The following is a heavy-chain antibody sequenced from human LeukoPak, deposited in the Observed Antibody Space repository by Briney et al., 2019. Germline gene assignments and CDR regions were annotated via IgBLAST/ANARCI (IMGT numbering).Heavy chain of an antibody. CDR2: ITGSGGST. D-gene: IGHD2-2*01. J-gene: IGHJ4*02. CDR3: ARGYCSTTSCQSTFDY. CDR1: GFTFSSYA. Sequence: GGSLRLSCAASGFTFSSYAMTWVRQAPGKGLEWVSAITGSGGSTSYADSVKGRFTISRDNSKNTLYLQMNSLRADDTAVYYCARGYCSTTSCQSTFDYWGRGTLVTVSS. V-gene: IGHV3-23*01.